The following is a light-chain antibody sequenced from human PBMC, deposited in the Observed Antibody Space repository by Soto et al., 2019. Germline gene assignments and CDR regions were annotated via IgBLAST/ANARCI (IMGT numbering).Light chain of an antibody. Sequence: QSALTQPASVSGSPGQSITISCTGTSSDVGGYNYVSWYQHHPGKAPKLMIYDVTNRPSGVSNRFSGSKSGNTASLTISGLQAEDEADYYSTSYTSSNTLVLFGGGTKLTVL. CDR3: TSYTSSNTLVL. V-gene: IGLV2-14*03. CDR2: DVT. J-gene: IGLJ2*01. CDR1: SSDVGGYNY.